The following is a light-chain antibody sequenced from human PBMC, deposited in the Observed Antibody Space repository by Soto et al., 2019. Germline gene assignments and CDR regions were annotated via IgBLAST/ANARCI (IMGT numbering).Light chain of an antibody. CDR1: QSVSSSY. V-gene: IGKV3-20*01. J-gene: IGKJ5*01. Sequence: EIVLPQSPVTLSLSPGERATLSCRASQSVSSSYLAWYQQKPGQAPRLLIYGASSRATGIPDRFSGSGSGTDFTLTISRLEPEDFAVYYCQQYGRPPRATFGQGTRLEIK. CDR3: QQYGRPPRAT. CDR2: GAS.